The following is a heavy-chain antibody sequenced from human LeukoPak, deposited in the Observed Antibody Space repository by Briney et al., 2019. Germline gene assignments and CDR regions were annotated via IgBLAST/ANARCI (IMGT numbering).Heavy chain of an antibody. CDR1: GGSFSGYY. V-gene: IGHV4-34*01. Sequence: PSETLSLTCAVYGGSFSGYYWSWIRQPPGKGLEWIGEINHSGSTNYNPSLKSRVTISVDTSKNQFSLKLSSVTAADTAVYYCARDQTGFDPWGQGTLVTVSS. CDR2: INHSGST. J-gene: IGHJ5*02. D-gene: IGHD2-2*01. CDR3: ARDQTGFDP.